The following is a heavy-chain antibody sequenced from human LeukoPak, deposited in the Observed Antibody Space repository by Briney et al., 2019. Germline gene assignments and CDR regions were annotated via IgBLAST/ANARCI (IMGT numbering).Heavy chain of an antibody. D-gene: IGHD3-3*01. CDR1: GGSISSYY. CDR2: IYYSGST. V-gene: IGHV4-59*01. Sequence: PSETLSLTCTVSGGSISSYYWSWIRQPPGKGLEWIGYIYYSGSTNYNPSLKSRVTISVDTSKNQFSLKLSSVTAADTAVYCCAIYDFSDAFDIWGQGTMVTVSS. CDR3: AIYDFSDAFDI. J-gene: IGHJ3*02.